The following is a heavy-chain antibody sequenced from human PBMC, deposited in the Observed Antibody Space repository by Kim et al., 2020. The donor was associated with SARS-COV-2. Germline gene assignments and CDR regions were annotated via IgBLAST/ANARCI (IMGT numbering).Heavy chain of an antibody. V-gene: IGHV4-39*01. CDR2: IYYSGTT. J-gene: IGHJ5*02. CDR3: ARVYGSGIWP. D-gene: IGHD3-10*01. CDR1: GGSISSTSYY. Sequence: SETLSLTCTVSGGSISSTSYYWGWIRQPPGKGLEWIGSIYYSGTTYYNPSLKSRVTISVDTSKNQFSLKLSAVTAADTAVYYCARVYGSGIWPWGQGTLV.